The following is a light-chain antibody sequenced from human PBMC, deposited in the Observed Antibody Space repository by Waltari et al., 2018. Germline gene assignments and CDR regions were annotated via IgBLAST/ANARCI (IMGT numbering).Light chain of an antibody. V-gene: IGKV1-5*03. CDR3: QQYNSYSLLS. Sequence: DIQMTQSPSTLSASVGDRVIFSCRASQSISKWLAWYQQKPGKDPKLLLYKASTLESGVPSRCSGSGSGTEFTLTISSLQPEDFATYYCQQYNSYSLLSFGGGTKVEIK. CDR1: QSISKW. J-gene: IGKJ4*01. CDR2: KAS.